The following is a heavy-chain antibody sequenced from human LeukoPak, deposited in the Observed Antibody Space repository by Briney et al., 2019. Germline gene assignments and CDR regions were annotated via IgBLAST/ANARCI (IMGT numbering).Heavy chain of an antibody. V-gene: IGHV4-4*07. Sequence: SETLSLTCTVSGGSISSYYWSWIRQPAGKGLEWIGRIYTSGSITYNPSLKSRVSMSVDTSKNQFSLKLSSVTAADTAVYYCARTRYYYNSRSYGAPYYFDYWGQGTLVTVSS. CDR3: ARTRYYYNSRSYGAPYYFDY. D-gene: IGHD3-10*01. CDR2: IYTSGSI. J-gene: IGHJ4*02. CDR1: GGSISSYY.